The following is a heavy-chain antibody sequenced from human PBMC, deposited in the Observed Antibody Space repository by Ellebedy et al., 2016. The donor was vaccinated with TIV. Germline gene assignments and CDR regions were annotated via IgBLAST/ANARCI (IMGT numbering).Heavy chain of an antibody. J-gene: IGHJ4*02. V-gene: IGHV4-61*05. CDR2: IYYSGST. Sequence: SETLSLTCSVSGGSISSSSYYWSWIRQPPGKGLEWIGYIYYSGSTNYNPSLKSRVTISVDTSKNQFSLKLSSVTAADTAVYYCARNPRGSYPFDYWGQGTLVTVSS. CDR1: GGSISSSSYY. D-gene: IGHD1-26*01. CDR3: ARNPRGSYPFDY.